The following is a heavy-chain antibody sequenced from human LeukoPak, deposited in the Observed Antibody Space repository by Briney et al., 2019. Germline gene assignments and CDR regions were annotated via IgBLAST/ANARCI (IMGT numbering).Heavy chain of an antibody. CDR1: GFPFSSYA. CDR3: AKGGGRGDYDLTGRFSTHFDS. CDR2: ISGGATRT. J-gene: IGHJ4*02. Sequence: GGSLRLSCAASGFPFSSYAMSWVRQAPGKGPVWVSGISGGATRTYYTDSVTGRFTISRDNSKNTLYLQMNSLRGEDTAVYFCAKGGGRGDYDLTGRFSTHFDSWGQGTPVIVSS. D-gene: IGHD4-17*01. V-gene: IGHV3-23*01.